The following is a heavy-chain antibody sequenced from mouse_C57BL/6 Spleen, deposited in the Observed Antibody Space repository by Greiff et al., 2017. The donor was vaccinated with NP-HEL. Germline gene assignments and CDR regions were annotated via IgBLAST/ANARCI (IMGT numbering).Heavy chain of an antibody. D-gene: IGHD1-1*01. J-gene: IGHJ1*03. Sequence: DVQLVESGGDLVKPGGSLKLSCAASGFTFSSYGMSWVRQTPDKRLEWVATISSGGSYTYYPDSVKGRFTISRDNAKNTLYLQMSSLKSEDTAMYYCARHGTATVVATGYFDVWGTGTTVTVSS. CDR2: ISSGGSYT. V-gene: IGHV5-6*01. CDR3: ARHGTATVVATGYFDV. CDR1: GFTFSSYG.